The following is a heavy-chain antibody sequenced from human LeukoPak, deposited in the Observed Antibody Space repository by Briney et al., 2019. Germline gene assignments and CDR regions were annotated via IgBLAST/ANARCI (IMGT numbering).Heavy chain of an antibody. CDR2: IYYSGNT. CDR3: ARAGRRYNWFDP. V-gene: IGHV4-39*07. J-gene: IGHJ5*02. CDR1: GVSISSSNSY. Sequence: SETLSLTCTVSGVSISSSNSYWGWIRQPPGKGLEWIGSIYYSGNTYYNASLKSQVSISIDTSKNQFSLKLSSVTAADTAVYYCARAGRRYNWFDPWGQGTLVTVSS.